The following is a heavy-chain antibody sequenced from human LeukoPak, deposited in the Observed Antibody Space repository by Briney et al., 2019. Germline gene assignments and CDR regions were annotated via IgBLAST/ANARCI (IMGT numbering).Heavy chain of an antibody. Sequence: GGSLRLSCAASGFTFSTYGMHWVGQAPGKGLEWVAFIRHDEGNKYYADSVKGRFTISRDNSKNTLYLQLNNLRAEDTAVYYCAKVAPSGKTVADYWGQGTLVTVSS. CDR3: AKVAPSGKTVADY. J-gene: IGHJ4*02. D-gene: IGHD6-19*01. CDR1: GFTFSTYG. V-gene: IGHV3-30*02. CDR2: IRHDEGNK.